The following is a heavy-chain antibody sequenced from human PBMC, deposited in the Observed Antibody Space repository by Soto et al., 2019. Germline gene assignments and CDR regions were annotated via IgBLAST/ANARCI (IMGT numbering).Heavy chain of an antibody. Sequence: PGGSLRLSCTASGFTLKNYGMHWVRQAPGKGLEWVALMSFDGNKKFYADSVKARSTISRDNSKSTVYLQMDSLGVEDTAIYYCARVSFDCSGGSCYIFDYWGQGTRVTVSS. CDR1: GFTLKNYG. CDR3: ARVSFDCSGGSCYIFDY. J-gene: IGHJ4*02. D-gene: IGHD2-15*01. V-gene: IGHV3-33*05. CDR2: MSFDGNKK.